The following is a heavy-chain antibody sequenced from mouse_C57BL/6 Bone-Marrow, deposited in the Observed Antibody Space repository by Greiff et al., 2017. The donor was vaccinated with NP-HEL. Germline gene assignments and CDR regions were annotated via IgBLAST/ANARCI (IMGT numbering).Heavy chain of an antibody. V-gene: IGHV5-12*01. Sequence: EVQLVESGGGLVQPGGSLKLSCAASGFTFSDYYMYWVRQTPEKRLECVAYISNGGGSTYYPDTVKGRFTISRDNAKNTLYLQMSRLKSEDTAMYYCARLRYYGSWVYFDYWGQGTTLTVSS. CDR3: ARLRYYGSWVYFDY. D-gene: IGHD1-1*01. J-gene: IGHJ2*01. CDR2: ISNGGGST. CDR1: GFTFSDYY.